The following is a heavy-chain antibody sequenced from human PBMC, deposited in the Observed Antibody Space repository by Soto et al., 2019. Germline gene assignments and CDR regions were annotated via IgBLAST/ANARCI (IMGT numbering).Heavy chain of an antibody. CDR3: ARRYGDASDY. V-gene: IGHV4-59*08. Sequence: ASETLSLTCTVSGGSISSYYWSSIRQPPGKGLEWIGYIYYSGSTNYNPSLKSRVTISVDTSKNQFSLKLSSVTAADTAVYYCARRYGDASDYWGQGTLVTVSS. CDR1: GGSISSYY. CDR2: IYYSGST. D-gene: IGHD4-17*01. J-gene: IGHJ4*02.